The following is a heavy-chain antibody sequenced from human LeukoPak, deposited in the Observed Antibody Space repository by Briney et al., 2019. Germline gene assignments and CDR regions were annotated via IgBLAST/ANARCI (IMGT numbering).Heavy chain of an antibody. V-gene: IGHV4-59*12. J-gene: IGHJ3*02. CDR2: ISDSGST. D-gene: IGHD2-15*01. Sequence: SATLSLTCTVSGGSISTYYWSWIRQPPGKGLEWIGFISDSGSTDYNPSLTSRVTISVDTSKNQFSLRLSSVTAADTAVYYCARPDGGYCSGGRCHGSGDAFEIWGQGTMVTVSS. CDR1: GGSISTYY. CDR3: ARPDGGYCSGGRCHGSGDAFEI.